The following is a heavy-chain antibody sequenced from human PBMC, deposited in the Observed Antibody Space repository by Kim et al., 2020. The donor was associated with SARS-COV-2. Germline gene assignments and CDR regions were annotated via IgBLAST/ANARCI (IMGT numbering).Heavy chain of an antibody. V-gene: IGHV4-34*01. CDR3: ARGHAYVRYYYGMDV. CDR1: GGSFSGYY. Sequence: SETLSLTCAVYGGSFSGYYWSWIRQPPGKGLEWIGEINHSGSTNYNPSLKSRVTISVDTSKNQFSLKLSSVTAADTAVYYCARGHAYVRYYYGMDVWGQGTTVTVSS. CDR2: INHSGST. J-gene: IGHJ6*02. D-gene: IGHD3-10*02.